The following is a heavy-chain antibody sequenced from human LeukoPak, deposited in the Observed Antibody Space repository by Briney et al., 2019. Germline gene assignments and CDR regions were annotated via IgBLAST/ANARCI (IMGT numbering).Heavy chain of an antibody. D-gene: IGHD3-22*01. CDR1: GFTFSSYG. CDR2: LSYDGTNK. CDR3: VKDWGVVVITMGLDY. Sequence: PGRSLRLSCAASGFTFSSYGMHWVRQAPGKGLEWVAVLSYDGTNKYYADSVKGRFTISRDNSEKTLYLQMNSLRAEDTAVYYCVKDWGVVVITMGLDYWGQGTLVTVSS. V-gene: IGHV3-30*18. J-gene: IGHJ4*02.